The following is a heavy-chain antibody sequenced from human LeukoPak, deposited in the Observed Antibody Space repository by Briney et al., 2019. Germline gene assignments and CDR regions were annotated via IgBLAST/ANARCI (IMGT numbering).Heavy chain of an antibody. D-gene: IGHD3-22*01. J-gene: IGHJ4*02. Sequence: PGGSLRLSCAASGFTFSNYDMHWGRQAPGKGLEWVAFTRYDGSNKYYADSVKGRFTISRDNSKNTLYGQMNSLRGEGTSVYSCAKTLAAYYFLDYWGQGTLVPVSS. CDR2: TRYDGSNK. CDR3: AKTLAAYYFLDY. V-gene: IGHV3-30*02. CDR1: GFTFSNYD.